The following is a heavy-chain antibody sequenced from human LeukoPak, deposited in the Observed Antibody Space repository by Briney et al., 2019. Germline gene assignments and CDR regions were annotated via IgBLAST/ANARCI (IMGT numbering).Heavy chain of an antibody. CDR2: ISWNSRSI. Sequence: GGSLRLSCATSGFTLNGYAMYWVRQAPGKGLEWVSGISWNSRSIAYADSVKGRFTISRDNAKNSLYLQMNSLRAEDMALYYCAKEGSSWSTFDYWGQGTLVTVSS. V-gene: IGHV3-9*03. CDR1: GFTLNGYA. D-gene: IGHD6-13*01. CDR3: AKEGSSWSTFDY. J-gene: IGHJ4*02.